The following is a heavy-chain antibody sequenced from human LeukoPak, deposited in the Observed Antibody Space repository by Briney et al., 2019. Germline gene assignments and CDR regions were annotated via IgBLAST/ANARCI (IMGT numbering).Heavy chain of an antibody. V-gene: IGHV3-23*01. D-gene: IGHD6-19*01. CDR3: AKDRGIAVTASSNWFDP. Sequence: GGSLRLSCAASGFTFNSYAMSWVRQAPGKGLEWVSGIGGSGDYTYYADSVKGRLTISRDNSKNTLFLQMNNLRAEDTAVYYCAKDRGIAVTASSNWFDPWGQGTLVTVSS. CDR1: GFTFNSYA. J-gene: IGHJ5*02. CDR2: IGGSGDYT.